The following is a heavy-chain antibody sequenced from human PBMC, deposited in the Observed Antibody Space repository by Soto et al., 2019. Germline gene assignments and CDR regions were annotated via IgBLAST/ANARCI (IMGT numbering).Heavy chain of an antibody. CDR3: ARTHFQFDY. CDR2: INHGGST. CDR1: GESFIDYC. J-gene: IGHJ4*02. Sequence: SVTMSVTCAVDGESFIDYCWSWIRQPPGKGLEWIGEINHGGSTNYNSSLKSRVTISVDTSKNQFSLNLNSVTAADTAVYYCARTHFQFDYWGQGTLVTVSS. V-gene: IGHV4-34*01. D-gene: IGHD3-3*02.